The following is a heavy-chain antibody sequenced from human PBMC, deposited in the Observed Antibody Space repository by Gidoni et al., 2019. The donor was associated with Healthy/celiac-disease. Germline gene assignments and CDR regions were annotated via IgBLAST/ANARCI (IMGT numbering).Heavy chain of an antibody. Sequence: EVQLLESGGGLVQPGGSLRLSCAASGFTFSSYAMSWVRQAAGKGLEWVSAIRSSGGSTSYADSVKGRFTISRDNSKNTLYLQMNSLRAEDTAVYYCAKPRLYWYYGMDVWGQGTTVTVSS. D-gene: IGHD6-25*01. J-gene: IGHJ6*02. V-gene: IGHV3-23*01. CDR2: IRSSGGST. CDR3: AKPRLYWYYGMDV. CDR1: GFTFSSYA.